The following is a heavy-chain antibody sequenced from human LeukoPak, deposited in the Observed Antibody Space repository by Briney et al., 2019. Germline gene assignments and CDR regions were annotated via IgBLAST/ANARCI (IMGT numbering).Heavy chain of an antibody. J-gene: IGHJ4*02. CDR2: IYYSGST. CDR3: ARQGETTAGY. V-gene: IGHV4-61*05. CDR1: GGSISSSSYY. D-gene: IGHD4-17*01. Sequence: SETLSLTCTGSGGSISSSSYYWVWIRQPPGKGLEWIGYIYYSGSTNYNPSLKSRVTISVDTSKNQFSLKLSSVTAADTAVYYCARQGETTAGYWGQGTLVTVSS.